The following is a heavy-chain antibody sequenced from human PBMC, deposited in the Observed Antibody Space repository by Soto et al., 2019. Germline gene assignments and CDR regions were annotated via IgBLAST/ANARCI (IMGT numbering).Heavy chain of an antibody. Sequence: GASVKVSCKASGYTFTSYGISWVRQAPGQGLEWMGWISAYNGNTNYAQKLQGRVTMTTDKSTSTAYMELSSLRSEDTAVYYCARVQPYGGNSGWFDPWGQGTLVTVSS. CDR1: GYTFTSYG. J-gene: IGHJ5*02. CDR2: ISAYNGNT. V-gene: IGHV1-18*01. CDR3: ARVQPYGGNSGWFDP. D-gene: IGHD4-17*01.